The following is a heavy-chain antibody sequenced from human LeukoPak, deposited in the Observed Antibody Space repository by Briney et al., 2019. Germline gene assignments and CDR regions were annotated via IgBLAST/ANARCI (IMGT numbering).Heavy chain of an antibody. D-gene: IGHD6-19*01. CDR1: GGTFSSYA. Sequence: SVKVSCKASGGTFSSYAISWVRQAPGQGLEWMGGIIPIFGTANYAQKFQGRVTITADESTSTAYMELSSLRSEDTAVYYCARDRPYRAVAGYFDLWGRGTLVTVSS. CDR3: ARDRPYRAVAGYFDL. J-gene: IGHJ2*01. V-gene: IGHV1-69*13. CDR2: IIPIFGTA.